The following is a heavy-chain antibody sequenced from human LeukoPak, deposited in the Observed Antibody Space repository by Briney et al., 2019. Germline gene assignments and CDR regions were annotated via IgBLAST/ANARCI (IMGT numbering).Heavy chain of an antibody. J-gene: IGHJ4*02. CDR3: ARDNHMQLCFDY. CDR2: VYYSGST. Sequence: SDTLSLICTLSGYPLNRGYYLGSTRPTPGTGLEWIGGVYYSGSTYYSPSLKSRVTVSLDTSKNQFSLKVSSVTAADTAVYYCARDNHMQLCFDYWGQGTLVTVSS. V-gene: IGHV4-38-2*02. CDR1: GYPLNRGYY. D-gene: IGHD5-18*01.